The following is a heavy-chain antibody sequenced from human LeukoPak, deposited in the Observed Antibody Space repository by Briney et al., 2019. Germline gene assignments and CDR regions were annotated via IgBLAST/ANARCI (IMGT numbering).Heavy chain of an antibody. D-gene: IGHD4-17*01. V-gene: IGHV3-NL1*01. J-gene: IGHJ4*02. CDR1: GFTFSSYG. CDR2: IYSGGST. Sequence: PGGSLRLSCAASGFTFSSYGMHWVRQPPGKGLEWVSVIYSGGSTYYADSVKGRFTISRDNSKNTLYLQMNSLRADDTAVYYCAIGLYADYAFDYWGQGTLVTVSS. CDR3: AIGLYADYAFDY.